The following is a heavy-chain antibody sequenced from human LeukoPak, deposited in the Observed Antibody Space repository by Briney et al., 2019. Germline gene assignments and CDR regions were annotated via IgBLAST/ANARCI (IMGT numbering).Heavy chain of an antibody. Sequence: GGSLRLSCAASGFTFSSYWMSWVRQAPGKGLEWVANIKQDGSEKYYVDSVKGRFTISRDNAKNSLYLQMNSLRAEDTAVYYCARIDLGSHDAFDIWGQGTMVTVSS. CDR3: ARIDLGSHDAFDI. J-gene: IGHJ3*02. V-gene: IGHV3-7*01. CDR1: GFTFSSYW. D-gene: IGHD1-26*01. CDR2: IKQDGSEK.